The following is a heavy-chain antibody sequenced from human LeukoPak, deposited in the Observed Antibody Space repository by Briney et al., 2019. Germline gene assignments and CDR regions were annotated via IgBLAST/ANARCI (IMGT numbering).Heavy chain of an antibody. V-gene: IGHV3-13*01. CDR2: IGKAGDT. D-gene: IGHD4-11*01. CDR3: ARGDYMGFDP. J-gene: IGHJ5*02. CDR1: GFAFSTSD. Sequence: PGGSLRLSCAASGFAFSTSDMHWVRHAAGQGLEWVSGIGKAGDTYYLDSVRGRFTIFRGNDENSVYLQMNNLRAGDTAVYYCARGDYMGFDPWGQGTLVTVSS.